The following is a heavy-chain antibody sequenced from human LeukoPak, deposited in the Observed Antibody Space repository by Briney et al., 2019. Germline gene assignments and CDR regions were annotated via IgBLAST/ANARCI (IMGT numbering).Heavy chain of an antibody. CDR2: IYYSGST. J-gene: IGHJ5*02. V-gene: IGHV4-39*01. D-gene: IGHD3-22*01. Sequence: SQTLSLTCTVSGGSISSGGYYWSWIRQHPGKGLEWIGSIYYSGSTYYNPSLKSRVTISVDTSKNQFSLKLSSVTAADTAVYYCARHHKRITMIVVVIGGYWFDPWGQGTLVTVSS. CDR1: GGSISSGGYY. CDR3: ARHHKRITMIVVVIGGYWFDP.